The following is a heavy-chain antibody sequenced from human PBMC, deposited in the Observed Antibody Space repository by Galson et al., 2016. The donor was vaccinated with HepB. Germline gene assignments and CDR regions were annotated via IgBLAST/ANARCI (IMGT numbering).Heavy chain of an antibody. CDR1: GFTFSSCA. D-gene: IGHD6-13*01. Sequence: SLRLSCAASGFTFSSCAMSWVRQAPGKGLEWVSAISGSDGSTYYADSVKSRFTISRDNSKNTLYLQMNSLRAEDTAVYYCAKGQQLAYFDYWGQGTLVTVSS. CDR3: AKGQQLAYFDY. CDR2: ISGSDGST. V-gene: IGHV3-23*01. J-gene: IGHJ4*02.